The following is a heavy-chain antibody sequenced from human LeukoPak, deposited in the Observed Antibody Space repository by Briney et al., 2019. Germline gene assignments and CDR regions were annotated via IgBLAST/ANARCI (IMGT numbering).Heavy chain of an antibody. J-gene: IGHJ6*02. CDR3: ARERKDYDFWSGYHYYYYGMDV. D-gene: IGHD3-3*01. CDR2: ISAYNGNT. CDR1: GYTFTSYG. V-gene: IGHV1-18*01. Sequence: GASVKVSCKASGYTFTSYGISWVRQAPGQGLEWMGWISAYNGNTNYAQKLQGRVTMTTDTSTSTAYMELGSLRSDDTAVYYCARERKDYDFWSGYHYYYYGMDVWGQGTTVTVSS.